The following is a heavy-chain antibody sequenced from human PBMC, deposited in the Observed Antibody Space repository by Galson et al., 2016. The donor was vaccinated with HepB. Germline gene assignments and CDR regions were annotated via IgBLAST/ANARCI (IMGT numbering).Heavy chain of an antibody. CDR2: VKQTGSDI. Sequence: SLRLSCAVSGFTFGSLWMTWFRQASGKGLEEVANVKQTGSDIRSADSVKGRFTISRDNAKNSLYLQMNSLRVEDTAPYYCAGGGGWLTVYWGQGTLVTVSS. CDR1: GFTFGSLW. D-gene: IGHD6-19*01. V-gene: IGHV3-7*01. CDR3: AGGGGWLTVY. J-gene: IGHJ4*02.